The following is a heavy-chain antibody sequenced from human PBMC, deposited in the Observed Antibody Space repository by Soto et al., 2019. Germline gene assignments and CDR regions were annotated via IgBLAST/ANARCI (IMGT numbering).Heavy chain of an antibody. D-gene: IGHD1-26*01. CDR3: VRDGAKTLRDWFDP. V-gene: IGHV4-4*07. CDR1: GASIRGIY. CDR2: IYATGTT. Sequence: TLSLTCTVSGASIRGIYCSGIRKSAGEGREWIGRIYATGTTDYTPSLKSRVMMSVDTSKKQFSLKLRSVTAADTAVYYCVRDGAKTLRDWFDPWGQG. J-gene: IGHJ5*02.